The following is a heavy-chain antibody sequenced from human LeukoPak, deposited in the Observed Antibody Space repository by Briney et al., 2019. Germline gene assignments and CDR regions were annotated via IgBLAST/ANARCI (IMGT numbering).Heavy chain of an antibody. Sequence: GGSLRLSCAASGFTFTNYAMSWVRQAPGKGLEWVSAISGSGGSTYYADSVKGRFTISRDNSKNTLYLQMNSLRAEDTAVYYCAKTNSKRWLPHGAFDIWGQGTMVTVSS. V-gene: IGHV3-23*01. CDR2: ISGSGGST. D-gene: IGHD5-24*01. CDR3: AKTNSKRWLPHGAFDI. J-gene: IGHJ3*02. CDR1: GFTFTNYA.